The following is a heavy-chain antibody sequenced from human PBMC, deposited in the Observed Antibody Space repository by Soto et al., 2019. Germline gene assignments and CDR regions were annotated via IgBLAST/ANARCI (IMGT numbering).Heavy chain of an antibody. CDR3: AKRAGHFFDY. Sequence: DGSLRLSCAASGITFDDYAMHWVRQAPGKGLECVSGISWNSGSIGYADSVKGRFTISRDNAKNSLYLQMNSLRAEDTALYYCAKRAGHFFDYWGQGTLVTFSS. V-gene: IGHV3-9*01. CDR2: ISWNSGSI. CDR1: GITFDDYA. D-gene: IGHD6-19*01. J-gene: IGHJ4*02.